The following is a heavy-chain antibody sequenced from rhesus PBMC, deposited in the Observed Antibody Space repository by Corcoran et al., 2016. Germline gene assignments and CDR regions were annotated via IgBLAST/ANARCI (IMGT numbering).Heavy chain of an antibody. Sequence: EVHLVESGRGLVNPGGSLRSSGEGLGCTFNLYDLPWVGQSPGKGLKVWLVFSSDGSTKYLAYSVKDHFTISIDNSNNMVYLQMNNLKLEDTAVYYCTRFDYWGQGVVVTVSS. CDR1: GCTFNLYD. J-gene: IGHJ4*01. CDR3: TRFDY. CDR2: FSSDGSTK. V-gene: IGHV3-54*02.